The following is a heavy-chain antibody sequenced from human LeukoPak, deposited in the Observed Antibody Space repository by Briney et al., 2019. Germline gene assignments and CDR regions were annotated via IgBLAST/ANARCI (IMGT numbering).Heavy chain of an antibody. CDR1: GDSISRYY. Sequence: SETLSLTCTVSGDSISRYYWSWIRQTPEKGLEWIGHIFYTGSTSYKPSLKSRLSISVDRSKDQFFLKLKSVTAADTGVYYCARLQGSYYKGFDPWGQGTLVTVSS. J-gene: IGHJ5*02. V-gene: IGHV4-59*01. D-gene: IGHD3-10*01. CDR2: IFYTGST. CDR3: ARLQGSYYKGFDP.